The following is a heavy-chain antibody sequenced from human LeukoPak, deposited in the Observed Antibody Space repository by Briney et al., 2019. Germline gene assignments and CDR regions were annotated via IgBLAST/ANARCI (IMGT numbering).Heavy chain of an antibody. J-gene: IGHJ5*02. CDR2: IYYSGST. Sequence: PSETLSLTCTVSGGSISSYYWSWIRQPPGKGLEWIGYIYYSGSTNYNPSLKSRVTISVDTSKNQFSLKLSSVTAADTAVYYCARDARYYDSSGYYYWFDPWGQGTLVTVSS. CDR3: ARDARYYDSSGYYYWFDP. V-gene: IGHV4-59*01. D-gene: IGHD3-22*01. CDR1: GGSISSYY.